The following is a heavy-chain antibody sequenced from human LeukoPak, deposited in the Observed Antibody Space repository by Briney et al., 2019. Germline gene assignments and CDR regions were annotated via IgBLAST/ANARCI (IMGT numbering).Heavy chain of an antibody. J-gene: IGHJ3*02. CDR2: INPTGGTT. V-gene: IGHV1-46*01. CDR3: AREGPPSRRMVSAFYI. Sequence: GASVKVSCKASGYTFPSYYIHWVRQAPGQGPEWMGIINPTGGTTSYAQKFQGRVTMTRDTSTSTVYMELSSLRSEDTAVYHCAREGPPSRRMVSAFYIWGPRTMGTLSS. D-gene: IGHD4-23*01. CDR1: GYTFPSYY.